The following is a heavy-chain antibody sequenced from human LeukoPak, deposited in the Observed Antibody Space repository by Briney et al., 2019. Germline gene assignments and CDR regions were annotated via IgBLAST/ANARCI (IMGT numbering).Heavy chain of an antibody. CDR2: IKQGGSEK. CDR3: ARIAAMPRGAYSFYYMEV. CDR1: GFNFNNYW. J-gene: IGHJ6*03. V-gene: IGHV3-7*01. D-gene: IGHD3-10*01. Sequence: PGGSLRLSCAASGFNFNNYWMTWVRQAPGKGLEWVANIKQGGSEKYYLDSVKGRFTISRDNSKNSLYLQMDSLRAEDTAVFFCARIAAMPRGAYSFYYMEVWGRGTTVTVSS.